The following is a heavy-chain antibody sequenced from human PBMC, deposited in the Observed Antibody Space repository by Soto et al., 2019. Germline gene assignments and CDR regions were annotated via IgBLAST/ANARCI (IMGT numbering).Heavy chain of an antibody. CDR3: ARERRRRRYSYGPNPNYNWFDP. V-gene: IGHV4-34*01. Sequence: PSETLSLTCAVYGGSFSGYYWTWIRQPPGKGLEWIGEINYSGNTNYNPSLKSRVTISVDTSKNQFSLNLSSVTAADTAVYYCARERRRRRYSYGPNPNYNWFDPWGQGTLVTVSS. J-gene: IGHJ5*02. CDR2: INYSGNT. CDR1: GGSFSGYY. D-gene: IGHD5-18*01.